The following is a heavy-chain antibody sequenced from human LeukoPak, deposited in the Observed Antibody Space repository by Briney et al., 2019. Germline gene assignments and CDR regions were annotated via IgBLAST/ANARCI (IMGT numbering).Heavy chain of an antibody. Sequence: SVKVSCKASGYTFTSYYMHWVRQAPGQRLEWVGWINAGNGNTKYSQKFQGRVTITRDTSASTAYMELSSLRSEDTAVYYCARVSSSSWAQIDYWGQGTLVTVSS. CDR1: GYTFTSYY. D-gene: IGHD6-13*01. CDR3: ARVSSSSWAQIDY. V-gene: IGHV1-3*01. CDR2: INAGNGNT. J-gene: IGHJ4*02.